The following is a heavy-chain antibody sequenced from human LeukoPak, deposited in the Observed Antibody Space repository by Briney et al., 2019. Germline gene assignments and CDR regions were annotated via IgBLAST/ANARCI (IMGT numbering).Heavy chain of an antibody. V-gene: IGHV1-2*02. CDR2: INPNSGGT. D-gene: IGHD3-22*01. Sequence: ASVKVSCKASGYTFTGYSMHWVRQAPGQGLEWMGWINPNSGGTNYAQKFQGRVTMPRDTSISTAYMELSRLRSDDTAVYYCARVPPYYYDSSGYYHLDYWGQGTLVTVSS. CDR3: ARVPPYYYDSSGYYHLDY. CDR1: GYTFTGYS. J-gene: IGHJ4*02.